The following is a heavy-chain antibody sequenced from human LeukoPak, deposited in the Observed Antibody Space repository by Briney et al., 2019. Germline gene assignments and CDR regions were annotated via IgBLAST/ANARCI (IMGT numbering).Heavy chain of an antibody. Sequence: PSETLSLTCAVYGGSFSGYYWSWIRQPPGKGLEWIGYIYYSGSTNYNPSLKSRVTISVDTSKNQFSLKLSSVTAADTAVYYCARHYCGGDCYSGNWFDPWGQGTLVTVSS. V-gene: IGHV4-59*01. D-gene: IGHD2-21*02. J-gene: IGHJ5*02. CDR1: GGSFSGYY. CDR2: IYYSGST. CDR3: ARHYCGGDCYSGNWFDP.